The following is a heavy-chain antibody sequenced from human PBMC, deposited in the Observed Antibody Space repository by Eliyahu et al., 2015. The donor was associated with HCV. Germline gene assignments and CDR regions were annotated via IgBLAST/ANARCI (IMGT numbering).Heavy chain of an antibody. CDR1: GFTXDKYY. Sequence: QVQLVQSGADVQKPGASVKVSCXAXGFTXDKYYMPWVRQAPGQGLXWVGIINPSGVSTKYAPKFQGRVSMTRDTSTSTVYMELSSLTSEDTAVYYCAKDRFPTVIEANFDAWGQGTMVTVSS. J-gene: IGHJ3*01. CDR2: INPSGVST. CDR3: AKDRFPTVIEANFDA. D-gene: IGHD4-17*01. V-gene: IGHV1-46*02.